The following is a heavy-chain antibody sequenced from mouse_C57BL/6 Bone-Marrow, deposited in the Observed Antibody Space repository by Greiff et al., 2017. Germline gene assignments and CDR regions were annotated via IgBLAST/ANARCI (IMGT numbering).Heavy chain of an antibody. J-gene: IGHJ4*01. CDR2: IYPRSGNT. Sequence: QVQLQQSGAALARPGASVKLSCKASGYTFTSYGISWVKQRTGQGLEWIGEIYPRSGNTYYNETFKGKATLTADKSSSTAYMELRSLTSDDSAVSFGARDLYDGYYDAMDYWGQGTSVTVSS. V-gene: IGHV1-81*01. CDR1: GYTFTSYG. D-gene: IGHD2-3*01. CDR3: ARDLYDGYYDAMDY.